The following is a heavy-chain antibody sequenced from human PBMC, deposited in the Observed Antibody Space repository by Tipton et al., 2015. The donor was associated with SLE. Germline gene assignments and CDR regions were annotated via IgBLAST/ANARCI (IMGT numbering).Heavy chain of an antibody. Sequence: TLSLTCTVSGGSISSSSYYWGWIRQPPGKGLEWIGEINHSGSTNYNPSLKSRVTISVDTSKNQFSLKLSSVTSADTAVYYCARCSRKRLGLYYYYMDVWGKGTTVTVSS. D-gene: IGHD1-26*01. V-gene: IGHV4-39*07. J-gene: IGHJ6*03. CDR1: GGSISSSSYY. CDR2: INHSGST. CDR3: ARCSRKRLGLYYYYMDV.